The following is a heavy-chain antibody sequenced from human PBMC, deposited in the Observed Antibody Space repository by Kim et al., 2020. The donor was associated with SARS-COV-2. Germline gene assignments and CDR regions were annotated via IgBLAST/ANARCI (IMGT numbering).Heavy chain of an antibody. Sequence: GGSLRLSCAASGFTFSNAWMSWVRQAPGKGLEWVGRIKSKTDGGTTDYAAPVKGRFTISRDDSKNTLYLQMNSLKTEDTAVYYCTTALYDSSGYFDYWGQGTLVTVSS. D-gene: IGHD3-22*01. J-gene: IGHJ4*02. V-gene: IGHV3-15*01. CDR1: GFTFSNAW. CDR3: TTALYDSSGYFDY. CDR2: IKSKTDGGTT.